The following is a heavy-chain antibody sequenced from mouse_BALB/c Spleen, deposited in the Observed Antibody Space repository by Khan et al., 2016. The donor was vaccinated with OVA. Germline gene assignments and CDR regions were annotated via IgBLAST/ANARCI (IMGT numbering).Heavy chain of an antibody. CDR1: GFTFSNYW. Sequence: QLEESGGGLVQPGGSMKLSCVASGFTFSNYWMNWVRQSPEKGLEWVAEIRLKSDDYVTHYAESVKGRFTISRAASKSSVHLQMNNLRAEDTGIYYCGILLWGQGTTLTVSS. J-gene: IGHJ2*01. CDR3: GILL. V-gene: IGHV6-6*02. CDR2: IRLKSDDYVT.